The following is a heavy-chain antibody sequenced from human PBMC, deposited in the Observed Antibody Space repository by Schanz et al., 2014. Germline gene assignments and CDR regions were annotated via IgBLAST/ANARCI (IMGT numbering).Heavy chain of an antibody. Sequence: QVQLVQSGAEVKKPGASVKVSCKASGYTFSDSYVHWVRQAPGQGLEWMGWINPDSGDTNFAQKFQGWVTMTRDKSITTAYMEVSSLRSEDTAVYYCARSGSSNWYFFDYWGQGTLVTVSS. CDR3: ARSGSSNWYFFDY. CDR1: GYTFSDSY. D-gene: IGHD6-13*01. CDR2: INPDSGDT. V-gene: IGHV1-2*04. J-gene: IGHJ4*02.